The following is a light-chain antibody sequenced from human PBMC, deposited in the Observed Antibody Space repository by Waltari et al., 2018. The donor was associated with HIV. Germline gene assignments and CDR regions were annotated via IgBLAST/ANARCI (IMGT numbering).Light chain of an antibody. J-gene: IGLJ2*01. CDR1: TAALPDHHS. V-gene: IGLV2-14*01. CDR2: DGD. Sequence: QSALTQPASVSGSPGQTITFSCSTSTAALPDHHSISWFRHPPNGVPHLILLDGDNRPSGVPFRYSGTKTDTTASLTISGLLFEDEGDYYCSSYMPNGTLLFGGGTKVTVL. CDR3: SSYMPNGTLL.